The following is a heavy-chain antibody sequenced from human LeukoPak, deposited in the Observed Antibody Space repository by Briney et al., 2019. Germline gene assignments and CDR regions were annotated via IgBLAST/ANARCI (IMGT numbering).Heavy chain of an antibody. V-gene: IGHV1-18*01. J-gene: IGHJ5*02. Sequence: GASVKVSCKASGYTFTSYGISWVRQAPGRGLEWMGWISAYNGNTNYAQKLQGGVTMTTDTSTSTAYMELRSLRSDDTAVYYCARDSIAAAAAPNWFDPWGQGTLVTVSS. D-gene: IGHD6-13*01. CDR1: GYTFTSYG. CDR3: ARDSIAAAAAPNWFDP. CDR2: ISAYNGNT.